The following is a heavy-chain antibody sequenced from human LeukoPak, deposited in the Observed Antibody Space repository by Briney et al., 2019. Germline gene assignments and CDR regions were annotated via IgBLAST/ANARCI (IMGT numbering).Heavy chain of an antibody. CDR1: GGSISTYY. CDR3: ARYYYDGSGRFDI. D-gene: IGHD3-22*01. V-gene: IGHV4-59*01. CDR2: IYYTGNT. Sequence: SETLSLTCTVSGGSISTYYWSWIRQPPGKGLEWIGYIYYTGNTNYNPSHKSRVTISIDTSKNQFSLKLTSVTAADTAVYFCARYYYDGSGRFDIWGQGTMVTVSS. J-gene: IGHJ3*02.